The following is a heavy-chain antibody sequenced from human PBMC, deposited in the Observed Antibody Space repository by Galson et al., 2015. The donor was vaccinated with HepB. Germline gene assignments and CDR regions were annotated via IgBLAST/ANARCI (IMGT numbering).Heavy chain of an antibody. D-gene: IGHD6-6*01. J-gene: IGHJ4*02. CDR1: GFTFSNYY. CDR3: ARGPVMTARPNSDGNDY. V-gene: IGHV1-46*03. CDR2: INPSGSNT. Sequence: SVKVSCKASGFTFSNYYMHWVRQAPGRGLEWMGIINPSGSNTSYAQKFQGRLTVTRDTSTNTVYMEVSSLRSEDTAVYYCARGPVMTARPNSDGNDYWGQGTLITVSS.